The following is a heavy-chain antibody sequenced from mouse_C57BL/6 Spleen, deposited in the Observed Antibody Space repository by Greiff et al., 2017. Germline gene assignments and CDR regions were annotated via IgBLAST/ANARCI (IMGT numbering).Heavy chain of an antibody. CDR1: GYTFTSYW. D-gene: IGHD3-2*02. V-gene: IGHV1-69*01. CDR2: IDPSDSYT. CDR3: ARGVRRQLRWFAY. J-gene: IGHJ3*01. Sequence: QVQLQQPGAELVMPGASVKLSCKASGYTFTSYWMHWVKQRPGQGLELIGEIDPSDSYTNYNQKFKGKSTLTVDKSSSTAYMQLSSLTSEDSAVYYCARGVRRQLRWFAYWGQGTLVTVSA.